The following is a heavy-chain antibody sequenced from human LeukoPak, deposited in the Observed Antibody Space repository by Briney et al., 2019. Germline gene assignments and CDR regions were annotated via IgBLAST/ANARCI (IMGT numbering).Heavy chain of an antibody. CDR2: ISANGDTT. CDR3: AKEGRIAAGTGDYFDC. D-gene: IGHD6-13*01. V-gene: IGHV3-23*01. CDR1: GFTFSSYA. Sequence: GGSLRLSCAASGFTFSSYAMSWVRQAPGKGLEGVSGISANGDTTKYADSVKGRFTISRDNSKNTVFLQMNSLRADDTAVYYCAKEGRIAAGTGDYFDCWGQGILVTVSS. J-gene: IGHJ4*02.